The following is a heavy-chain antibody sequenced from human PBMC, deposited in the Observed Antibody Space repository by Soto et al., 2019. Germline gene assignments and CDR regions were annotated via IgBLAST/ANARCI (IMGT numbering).Heavy chain of an antibody. CDR2: IYYSGST. J-gene: IGHJ4*02. CDR3: ARQEIRYFIY. Sequence: ETLSLTCTVSGGSISSYYWSWIRQPPGKGLEWIGYIYYSGSTNYNPSLKSRVTISVDTSKNQFSLKLSSVTAADTAVYYCARQEIRYFIYWGQGTLVTVSS. CDR1: GGSISSYY. D-gene: IGHD3-9*01. V-gene: IGHV4-59*08.